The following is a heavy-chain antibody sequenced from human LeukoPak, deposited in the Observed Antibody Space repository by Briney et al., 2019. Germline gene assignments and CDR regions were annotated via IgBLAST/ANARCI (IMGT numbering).Heavy chain of an antibody. CDR3: AGDMVGGAFDI. V-gene: IGHV3-21*01. J-gene: IGHJ3*02. Sequence: GGALRLSCAASGFTFITYSMNWVRHAPAKGLDWVSSISSSSSYIYYADSLKGRFSISRDNAKNSLYLQMNSLRAEDTAVYYCAGDMVGGAFDIWGQGTMVTVSS. CDR2: ISSSSSYI. D-gene: IGHD2-15*01. CDR1: GFTFITYS.